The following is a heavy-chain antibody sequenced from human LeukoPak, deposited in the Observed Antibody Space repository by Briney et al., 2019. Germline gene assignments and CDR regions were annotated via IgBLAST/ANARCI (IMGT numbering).Heavy chain of an antibody. Sequence: ASVEVSCKASGGTFSSYAISWVRQAPGQGLEWMGGIIPIFGTANYAQKFQGRVTITADESTSTAYMELSSLRSEDTAVYYCARVTADGSGSYSLYYWYFDLWGRGTLVTVSS. D-gene: IGHD3-10*01. CDR3: ARVTADGSGSYSLYYWYFDL. J-gene: IGHJ2*01. CDR1: GGTFSSYA. CDR2: IIPIFGTA. V-gene: IGHV1-69*13.